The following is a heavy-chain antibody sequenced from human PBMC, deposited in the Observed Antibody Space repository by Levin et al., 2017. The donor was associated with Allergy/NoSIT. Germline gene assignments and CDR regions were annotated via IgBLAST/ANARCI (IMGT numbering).Heavy chain of an antibody. J-gene: IGHJ3*02. V-gene: IGHV4-34*01. CDR2: INHSGSP. Sequence: SETLFLTCAVYGGSFSGYSWTWIRQPPGKGLEWIGEINHSGSPDYNPSLKSRVTISVDTSKNHFSLKLRSVSAADTAVYYCAGATLWFGADDAFDIWGQGTLVTVSS. CDR1: GGSFSGYS. D-gene: IGHD3-10*01. CDR3: AGATLWFGADDAFDI.